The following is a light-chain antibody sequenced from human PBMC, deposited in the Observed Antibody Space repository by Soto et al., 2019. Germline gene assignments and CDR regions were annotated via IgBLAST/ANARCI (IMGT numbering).Light chain of an antibody. CDR1: QSVGRNY. CDR2: GAS. V-gene: IGKV3-20*01. CDR3: QQYATSPIT. Sequence: EKMLNQSPGTLSRSKGEGATLSCRGSQSVGRNYLAWFQQKSGQAPRLVIYGASSRAAGIPDRLRGSGYGTEFTLTISRLEPEDFAVYSCQQYATSPITFGQGRRLET. J-gene: IGKJ5*01.